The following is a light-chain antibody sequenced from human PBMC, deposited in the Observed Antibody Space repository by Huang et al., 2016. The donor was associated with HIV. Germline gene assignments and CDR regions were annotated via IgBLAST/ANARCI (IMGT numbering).Light chain of an antibody. V-gene: IGKV1-27*01. CDR3: QRYDSAPRA. J-gene: IGKJ1*01. CDR1: QDIGNF. Sequence: DIQMTQSPSSLSASPGVRVTLSCRANQDIGNFLAWYQHKPGGVPRLLIYGVSTLQSGVPSRFSGRGSGTDFTLTITSFQPDDVATYYCQRYDSAPRAFGQRTKVEI. CDR2: GVS.